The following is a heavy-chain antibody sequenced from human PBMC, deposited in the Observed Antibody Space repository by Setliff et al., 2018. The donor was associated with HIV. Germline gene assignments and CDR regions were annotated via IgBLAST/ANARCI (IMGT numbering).Heavy chain of an antibody. V-gene: IGHV3-23*01. Sequence: PGGSLRLSCAASGFTFSNFAMSWVRLTPGKGLEWVSGITDSGSTTYYDDSVKGRFTISRDNSKNTLYLQINSLRAVDTAVYYCAKDARWNYVGFDYWGQGTLVTVSS. J-gene: IGHJ4*02. CDR3: AKDARWNYVGFDY. D-gene: IGHD1-7*01. CDR2: ITDSGSTT. CDR1: GFTFSNFA.